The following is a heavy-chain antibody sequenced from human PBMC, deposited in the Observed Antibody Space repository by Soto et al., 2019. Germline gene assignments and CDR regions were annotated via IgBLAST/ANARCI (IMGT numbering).Heavy chain of an antibody. J-gene: IGHJ6*02. Sequence: PGGSLRLSCAASGFTFSNCGMNWVRQTPGKGLEWVSYISDSGATKHYADSVKGRFTISRDNGKDSLYLQMNSLRDEDTAVYFCARCSRNSCYSYGVDVWRQGATATVSS. CDR2: ISDSGATK. CDR1: GFTFSNCG. CDR3: ARCSRNSCYSYGVDV. D-gene: IGHD2-15*01. V-gene: IGHV3-48*02.